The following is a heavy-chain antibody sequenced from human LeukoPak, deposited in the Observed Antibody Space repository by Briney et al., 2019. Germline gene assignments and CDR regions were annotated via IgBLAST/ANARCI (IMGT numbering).Heavy chain of an antibody. J-gene: IGHJ6*02. D-gene: IGHD2-15*01. CDR1: GGTFSSYA. V-gene: IGHV1-69*13. Sequence: SVKVSCKASGGTFSSYAISWVRQAPGQGLEWMGGIIPIFGTANYAQKFQGRVTITADESTSTAYMELSSLRSEDTAVYYCARRGYCSGGSCYSRNYYYGMDVWGQGTMVTVSS. CDR3: ARRGYCSGGSCYSRNYYYGMDV. CDR2: IIPIFGTA.